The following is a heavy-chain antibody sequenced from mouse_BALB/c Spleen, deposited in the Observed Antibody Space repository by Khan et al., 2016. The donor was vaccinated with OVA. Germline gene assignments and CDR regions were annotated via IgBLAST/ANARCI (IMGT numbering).Heavy chain of an antibody. Sequence: VQLVESGPGLVKPSQSLSLTCTVTGYSITSDYAWNWIRQFPGNKLEWMGYISSSGSTTYNPALKSRISITRDTSKNQFFLQLTSVTTEDTATYDWWRVGARDNEYMDYWGQGTTGTVSS. D-gene: IGHD1-1*01. CDR1: GYSITSDYA. CDR2: ISSSGST. CDR3: WRVGARDNEYMDY. V-gene: IGHV3-2*02. J-gene: IGHJ4*01.